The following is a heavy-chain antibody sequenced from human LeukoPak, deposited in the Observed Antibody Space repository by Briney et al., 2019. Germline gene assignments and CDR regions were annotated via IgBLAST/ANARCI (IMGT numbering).Heavy chain of an antibody. J-gene: IGHJ3*02. D-gene: IGHD5-18*01. CDR1: GGSFSGYY. CDR3: ARVGMVTTQAFDI. CDR2: INHSGST. V-gene: IGHV4-34*01. Sequence: SETLSLTCAVYGGSFSGYYWSWIRQPPGKGLEWIGEINHSGSTNYNPSLKSRVTISVDTSENQFSLKLSSVTAADTAVYYCARVGMVTTQAFDIWGQGTMVTVSS.